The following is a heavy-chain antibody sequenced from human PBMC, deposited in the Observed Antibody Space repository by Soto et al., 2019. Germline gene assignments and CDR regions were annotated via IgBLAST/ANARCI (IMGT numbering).Heavy chain of an antibody. CDR3: ARWRLAHYYYYYGMDV. J-gene: IGHJ6*02. CDR1: GYTFTSYG. V-gene: IGHV1-18*01. CDR2: ISAYNGNT. Sequence: ASVKVSCKASGYTFTSYGISWVLQAPGEGLEWMGWISAYNGNTNYAQKLQGRVAMTTDTSTSTAYMELRSLRSDDTAVYYCARWRLAHYYYYYGMDVWGQGTTVTVSS.